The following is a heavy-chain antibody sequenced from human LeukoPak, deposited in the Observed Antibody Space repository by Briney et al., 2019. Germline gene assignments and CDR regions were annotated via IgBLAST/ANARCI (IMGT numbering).Heavy chain of an antibody. CDR2: INSDGSRT. CDR3: AKDQVISGSEASDI. Sequence: PGGSLRLSCAASGFTFTSYWMHWVRQAPGKGLVWVSRINSDGSRTSYADSVKGRFTISRDNSWNTLYLQMSSLRAEDTAVYYCAKDQVISGSEASDIWGQGTMVTVSS. CDR1: GFTFTSYW. V-gene: IGHV3-74*01. D-gene: IGHD2-21*01. J-gene: IGHJ3*02.